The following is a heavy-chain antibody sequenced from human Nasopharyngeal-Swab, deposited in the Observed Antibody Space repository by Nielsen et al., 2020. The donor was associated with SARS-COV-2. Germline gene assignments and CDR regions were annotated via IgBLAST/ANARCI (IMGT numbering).Heavy chain of an antibody. CDR1: GFIFSASA. J-gene: IGHJ2*01. V-gene: IGHV3-73*01. CDR3: ARGGIVGASTYWYFDV. Sequence: GGSLTLSCAASGFIFSASAIHWVRPPSGKGLELAGRICANDHNYATTYAASVQRRFTISRDYSKNTAFLQMNILRADDTALYYCARGGIVGASTYWYFDVWGRGTPVTVSS. CDR2: ICANDHNYAT. D-gene: IGHD1-26*01.